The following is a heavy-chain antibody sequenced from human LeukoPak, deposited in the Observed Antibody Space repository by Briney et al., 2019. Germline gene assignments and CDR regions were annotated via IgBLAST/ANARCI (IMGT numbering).Heavy chain of an antibody. D-gene: IGHD3-22*01. J-gene: IGHJ4*02. CDR2: IYYSGST. CDR3: ASFGDYYDSSGLDY. Sequence: SETLSLTCTVSGGSISSSSYYWGWIRQPPGKGLEWIGSIYYSGSTYYNPSLKSRVTISVDTSKNQFSLKLSSVTAADTAVYYCASFGDYYDSSGLDYWGQGTLVTVSS. CDR1: GGSISSSSYY. V-gene: IGHV4-39*07.